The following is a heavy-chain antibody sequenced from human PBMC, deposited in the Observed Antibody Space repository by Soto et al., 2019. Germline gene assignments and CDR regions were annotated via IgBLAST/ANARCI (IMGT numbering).Heavy chain of an antibody. CDR1: GDSISSGGYY. V-gene: IGHV4-31*03. J-gene: IGHJ3*02. D-gene: IGHD3-10*01. CDR3: ASEPTYYYDSGSFAPDDDAFEI. CDR2: MDYRGNT. Sequence: QVQLQESGPGLVKPSQTLSLTCTVSGDSISSGGYYWSWVRQYPGKGLEWIGYMDYRGNTYFNPSRRRRLMMSGATSKNRFFLKLNSGTAADTAVYYCASEPTYYYDSGSFAPDDDAFEIWGQGSMVLVSS.